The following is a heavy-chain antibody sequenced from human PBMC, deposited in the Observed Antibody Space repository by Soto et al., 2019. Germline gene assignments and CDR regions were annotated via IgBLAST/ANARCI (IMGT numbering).Heavy chain of an antibody. V-gene: IGHV4-59*08. CDR1: GGSISSYY. CDR3: ARLKFDYTIDY. D-gene: IGHD4-4*01. CDR2: IYYSGST. Sequence: SETLSLTCTVSGGSISSYYWSWIRQPPGKGLEWIGYIYYSGSTNYNPSLKSRVTISVDTAKNQFSLKLSSVTAADTTVYYCARLKFDYTIDYWGQGTLVTVSS. J-gene: IGHJ4*02.